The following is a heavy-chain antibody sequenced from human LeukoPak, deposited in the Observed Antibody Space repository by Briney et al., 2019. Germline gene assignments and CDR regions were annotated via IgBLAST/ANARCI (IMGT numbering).Heavy chain of an antibody. CDR2: IDWDDDK. CDR1: GFSLSTSGMC. J-gene: IGHJ4*02. Sequence: SGPTLVNPTQTLTLTCTFSGFSLSTSGMCVSWIRQPPGKALEWLARIDWDDDKYYSTSLKTRLTISKDTSKNQVVLTMTNMDPVDTATYYCARMGSSGWSFDYWGQGTLVTVSS. D-gene: IGHD6-19*01. V-gene: IGHV2-70*11. CDR3: ARMGSSGWSFDY.